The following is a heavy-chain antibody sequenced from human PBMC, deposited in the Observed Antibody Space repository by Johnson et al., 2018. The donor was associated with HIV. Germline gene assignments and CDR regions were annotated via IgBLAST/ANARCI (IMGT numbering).Heavy chain of an antibody. CDR3: TTGLYWNDAFDI. CDR1: GFTFDDYA. J-gene: IGHJ3*02. Sequence: VQLVESGGVVVQPGGSLRLSCAASGFTFDDYAMHWVRQAPGNGLEWVSLIRWDGAITHYVDSVKGRFTISRDNSKNTLYLQMTGLKTEDTAVYYCTTGLYWNDAFDIWGQGTMVTVSS. V-gene: IGHV3-43D*03. D-gene: IGHD1-1*01. CDR2: IRWDGAIT.